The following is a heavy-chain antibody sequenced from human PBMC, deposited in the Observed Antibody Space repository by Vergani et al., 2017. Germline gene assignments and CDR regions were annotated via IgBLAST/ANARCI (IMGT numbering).Heavy chain of an antibody. CDR1: GGSFTSYH. J-gene: IGHJ6*03. CDR3: ARVNTETNGHLYYYYYMDV. D-gene: IGHD4-11*01. V-gene: IGHV4-34*01. Sequence: QVQIQQWGGGLLKPSETLSLTCVVNGGSFTSYHWTWLRQSPGGGLDWVGDIEHTGRPDYNPSLKSRLTKSVDKVRNQFSLTLNSVTATDTAIYFCARVNTETNGHLYYYYYMDVWGQGTAVTVS. CDR2: IEHTGRP.